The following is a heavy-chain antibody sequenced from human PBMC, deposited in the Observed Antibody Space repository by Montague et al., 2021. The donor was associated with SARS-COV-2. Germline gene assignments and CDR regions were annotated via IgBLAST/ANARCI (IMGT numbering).Heavy chain of an antibody. V-gene: IGHV4-34*01. J-gene: IGHJ5*02. Sequence: SETLSLTCAVYGGSFSGYYWSWIRQPPGKGLEWIGEINHSGSTNXNPSLKSRVTISVDTSKNQFSLKLSPVTAADTAVYYCASGPRITMIVVVITDIWFDHWGQGTLVTVSS. D-gene: IGHD3-22*01. CDR2: INHSGST. CDR3: ASGPRITMIVVVITDIWFDH. CDR1: GGSFSGYY.